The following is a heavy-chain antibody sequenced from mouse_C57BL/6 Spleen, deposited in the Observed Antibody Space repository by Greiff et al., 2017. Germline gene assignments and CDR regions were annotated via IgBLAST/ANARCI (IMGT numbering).Heavy chain of an antibody. J-gene: IGHJ3*01. D-gene: IGHD1-1*01. Sequence: QVQLQQSGAELVRPGASVKLSCKASGYTFTDSYINWVKQRPGQGLEWIARIYPGSGNTYYNEKFKGKATLTAEKSSSTAYMQLSSLTSEDSAVYFCARAVVAPGAYWGQGTLVTVSA. V-gene: IGHV1-76*01. CDR1: GYTFTDSY. CDR2: IYPGSGNT. CDR3: ARAVVAPGAY.